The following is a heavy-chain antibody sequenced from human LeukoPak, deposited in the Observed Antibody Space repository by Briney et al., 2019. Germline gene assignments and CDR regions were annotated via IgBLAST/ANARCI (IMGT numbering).Heavy chain of an antibody. V-gene: IGHV5-51*01. Sequence: GESLKISCKGGGDNFNNYWIGWVRQVPGKGLEWMGIIYPGYSDTRYSPSFQGQVTFSVDTSTSTVYLQWSSLKASDTAIYYCARFALSSSLDYWGQGTLVTVSS. D-gene: IGHD6-13*01. J-gene: IGHJ4*02. CDR3: ARFALSSSLDY. CDR1: GDNFNNYW. CDR2: IYPGYSDT.